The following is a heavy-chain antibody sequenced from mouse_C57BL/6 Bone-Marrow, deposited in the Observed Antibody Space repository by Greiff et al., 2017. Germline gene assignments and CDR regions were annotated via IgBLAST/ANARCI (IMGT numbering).Heavy chain of an antibody. CDR3: ARCSNYWFAY. D-gene: IGHD2-5*01. V-gene: IGHV1-81*01. Sequence: QVQLQQSGAELARPGASVKLSCKASGYTFTSYGISWVKQRTGQGLEWIGEIYPRSGNTYYNEKFKGKATLTADKSSSTAYMELRSLTSEDFAVYFCARCSNYWFAYWGQGTLVTVSA. J-gene: IGHJ3*01. CDR1: GYTFTSYG. CDR2: IYPRSGNT.